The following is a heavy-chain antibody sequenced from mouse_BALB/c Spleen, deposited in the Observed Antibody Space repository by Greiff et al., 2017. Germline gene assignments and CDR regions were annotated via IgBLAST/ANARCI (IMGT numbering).Heavy chain of an antibody. Sequence: EVMLVESGGGLVQPGGSLRLSCATSGFTFTDYYMSWVRQPPGKALEWLGFIRNKANGYTTEYSASVKGRFTISRDNSQSILYLQMNTLRAEDSATYYCARGYYYDSIDYYAMDYWGQGTSVTVSS. CDR3: ARGYYYDSIDYYAMDY. CDR2: IRNKANGYTT. D-gene: IGHD2-4*01. J-gene: IGHJ4*01. V-gene: IGHV7-3*02. CDR1: GFTFTDYY.